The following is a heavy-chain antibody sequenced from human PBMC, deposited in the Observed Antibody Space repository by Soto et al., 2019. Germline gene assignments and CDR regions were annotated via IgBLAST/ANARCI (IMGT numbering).Heavy chain of an antibody. CDR1: GFTFSNYA. D-gene: IGHD3-3*01. J-gene: IGHJ5*02. CDR2: ISGSGGST. V-gene: IGHV3-23*01. CDR3: AKDPLGIAGVVGNWFDP. Sequence: PGGSLRLSCAASGFTFSNYAMNWVRQAPGKGLEWVSAISGSGGSTYYAESVKGRFTISRDNSKNTLYLQMNSLGAEDTAVYYCAKDPLGIAGVVGNWFDPWGQGTLVTVSS.